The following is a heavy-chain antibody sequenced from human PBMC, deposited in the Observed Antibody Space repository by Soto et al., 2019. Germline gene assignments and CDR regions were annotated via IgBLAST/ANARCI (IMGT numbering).Heavy chain of an antibody. CDR2: IFYDGGKK. CDR1: GFIFRNYA. J-gene: IGHJ4*02. CDR3: AKAVESYDFWYQPQSDY. Sequence: LRLSCAASGFIFRNYAMHWVRQAPGKGLEWVAVIFYDGGKKYYADSVKGRFTISRDISKNTLSLQMNSLRAEDTAVYFCAKAVESYDFWYQPQSDYWGQGTLVTVSS. V-gene: IGHV3-30*18. D-gene: IGHD3-3*01.